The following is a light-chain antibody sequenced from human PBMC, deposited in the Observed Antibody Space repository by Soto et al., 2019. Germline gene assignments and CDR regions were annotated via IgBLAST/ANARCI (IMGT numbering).Light chain of an antibody. J-gene: IGKJ1*01. Sequence: DIQVTQSPSSLSASVVDRVTITCLASQGIRNDLGWYQQKQGEAPKRLIYAASSLQGGVPSRFSGSGYGTEFNLTISSLQTGDFATYYCQHYNTYPWTFGQGTKVDIK. CDR2: AAS. CDR3: QHYNTYPWT. V-gene: IGKV1-17*01. CDR1: QGIRND.